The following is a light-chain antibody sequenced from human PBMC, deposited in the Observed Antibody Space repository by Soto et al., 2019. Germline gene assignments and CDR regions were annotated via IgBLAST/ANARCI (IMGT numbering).Light chain of an antibody. V-gene: IGKV3-15*01. CDR3: QQCVSWPPLT. Sequence: EIVMTQSPATLSVSPGETATLSCRASQSVNLNLAWYQQKPGQAPRLLIYGASIRATGIPARFSGSGAGTEFTLTINSLQSEDSAVYYCQQCVSWPPLTFGGGTMVEIK. CDR1: QSVNLN. CDR2: GAS. J-gene: IGKJ4*01.